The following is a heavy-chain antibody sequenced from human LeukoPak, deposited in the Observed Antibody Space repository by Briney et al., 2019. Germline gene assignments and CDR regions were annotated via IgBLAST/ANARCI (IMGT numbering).Heavy chain of an antibody. J-gene: IGHJ4*02. Sequence: GGSLRLSCAASGFTFSSYWMSWVRQAPGKGLEWVANIKQDGSEKYYADSVKGRFTISRGNAKNSLYLQMNSLRAEDTALYYCAKDMDYDILTGYSHWGQGTLVTVSS. CDR2: IKQDGSEK. V-gene: IGHV3-7*03. CDR3: AKDMDYDILTGYSH. CDR1: GFTFSSYW. D-gene: IGHD3-9*01.